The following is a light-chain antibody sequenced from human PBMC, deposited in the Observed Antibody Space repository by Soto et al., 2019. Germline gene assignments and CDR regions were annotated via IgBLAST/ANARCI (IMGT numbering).Light chain of an antibody. CDR3: QSYDSIRGGYV. V-gene: IGLV1-40*01. CDR1: SSTIGEGYD. J-gene: IGLJ1*01. Sequence: QSVLTQPPSVSGAPGQRVTISCTGSSSTIGEGYDVHWYQHLPRAAPKLLIYGNTHRPSGVPDRFSGSRSATSASLAITGLQAEDEADYYCQSYDSIRGGYVFGTGTKLTVL. CDR2: GNT.